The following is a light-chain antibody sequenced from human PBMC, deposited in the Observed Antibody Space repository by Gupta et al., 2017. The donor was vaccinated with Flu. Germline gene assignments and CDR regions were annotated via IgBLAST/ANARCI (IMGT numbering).Light chain of an antibody. CDR2: GAS. CDR1: QSVSST. J-gene: IGKJ3*01. CDR3: QQYNNWPPLT. Sequence: ERATLSCRASQSVSSTLAWYQQKPGQAPRLLIYGASTRATGIPARFSGSGSGTEFTLTISSLQSEDFAVYYCQQYNNWPPLTFGPGTKVDIK. V-gene: IGKV3-15*01.